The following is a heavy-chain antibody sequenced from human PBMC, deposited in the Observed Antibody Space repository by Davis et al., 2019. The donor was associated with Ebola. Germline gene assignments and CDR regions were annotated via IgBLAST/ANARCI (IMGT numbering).Heavy chain of an antibody. J-gene: IGHJ4*02. CDR2: MNPNSGNT. Sequence: ASVKVSCKASGYTFTSYDINWVLQATGQGLEWMGWMNPNSGNTGYAQKFQGRVTITRNTSISTTYMELSSLRSEDTAVYYCARGKDYYGSGIYDYWGQGTLVTVSS. D-gene: IGHD3-10*01. CDR3: ARGKDYYGSGIYDY. V-gene: IGHV1-8*03. CDR1: GYTFTSYD.